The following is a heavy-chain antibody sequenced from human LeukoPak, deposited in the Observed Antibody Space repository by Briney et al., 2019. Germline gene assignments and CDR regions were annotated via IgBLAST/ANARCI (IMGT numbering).Heavy chain of an antibody. V-gene: IGHV4-59*01. Sequence: SETLSLTCTVSGGSISSYYWSWIRQPPGKGLEWIGYIYYSGSTNYNPSLKGRVTISVDTSKNQFSLKLSSVTAADTAVYYCASKDTAMGFDAFDIWGQGTMVTVSS. J-gene: IGHJ3*02. D-gene: IGHD5-18*01. CDR1: GGSISSYY. CDR2: IYYSGST. CDR3: ASKDTAMGFDAFDI.